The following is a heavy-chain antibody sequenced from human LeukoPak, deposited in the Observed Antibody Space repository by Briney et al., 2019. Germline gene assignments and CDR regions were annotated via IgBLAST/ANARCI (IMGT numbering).Heavy chain of an antibody. D-gene: IGHD1-26*01. J-gene: IGHJ6*03. Sequence: SSETLSLTCTVSGGSISSYYWSWIRQPPGKGLEWIGYIYTSGSTNYNPSLKSRVTIPVDTSKNQFSLKLSSVTAADTAVYYCARAERGNYYYYYMDVWGKGTTVTVSS. CDR1: GGSISSYY. V-gene: IGHV4-4*09. CDR2: IYTSGST. CDR3: ARAERGNYYYYYMDV.